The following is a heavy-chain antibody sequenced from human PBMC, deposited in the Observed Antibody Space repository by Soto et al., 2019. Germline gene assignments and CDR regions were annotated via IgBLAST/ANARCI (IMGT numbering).Heavy chain of an antibody. D-gene: IGHD3-22*01. CDR1: GSTFSDYA. Sequence: PGGSLRLSCAASGSTFSDYAMHWVRQAPGKGLEWVAVISYDGSNKFYADSVKGRFTISRDNPKNTLYLQMNSLRVEDTALYYCARDPGLSMIVRRGFDIWGQGTMVTVSS. J-gene: IGHJ3*02. CDR2: ISYDGSNK. V-gene: IGHV3-30-3*01. CDR3: ARDPGLSMIVRRGFDI.